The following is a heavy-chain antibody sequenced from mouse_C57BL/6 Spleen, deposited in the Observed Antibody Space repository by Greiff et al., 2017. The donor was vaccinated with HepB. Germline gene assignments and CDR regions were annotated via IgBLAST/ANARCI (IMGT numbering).Heavy chain of an antibody. V-gene: IGHV5-4*01. CDR3: ARDYDRAMDY. D-gene: IGHD2-12*01. J-gene: IGHJ4*01. Sequence: EVHLVESGGGLVKPGGSLKLSCAASGFTFSSYAMSWVRQTPEKRLEWVATISDGGSYTYYPDNVKGRFTISRDNAKNNLYLQMSHLKSEDTAMYYCARDYDRAMDYWGQGTSVTVSS. CDR2: ISDGGSYT. CDR1: GFTFSSYA.